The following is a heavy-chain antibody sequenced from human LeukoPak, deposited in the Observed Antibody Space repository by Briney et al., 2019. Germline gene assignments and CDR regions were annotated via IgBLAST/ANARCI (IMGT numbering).Heavy chain of an antibody. V-gene: IGHV4-4*02. Sequence: SGTLSLTCAVSGGSISSSNWWSWVRQPPGKGLEWIGEIYHSGSTNYNPSLKSRVTISIDTSKNQFSLKLSSVTAADTAVYYCARHGGYYFDYWGQGTLVTVSS. D-gene: IGHD3-16*01. CDR3: ARHGGYYFDY. J-gene: IGHJ4*02. CDR2: IYHSGST. CDR1: GGSISSSNW.